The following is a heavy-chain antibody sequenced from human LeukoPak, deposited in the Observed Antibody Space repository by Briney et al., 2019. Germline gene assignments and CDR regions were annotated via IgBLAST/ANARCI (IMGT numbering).Heavy chain of an antibody. Sequence: GGSLRLSCAASGFTFSSYAMSWVRQAPGKGLEWVGFIRSKAYGGTTEYAASVKGRFTISRDDSKSIAYLQMNSLKTEDTAVYYCTRLYSSGWSGNWYFDLWGRGTLVTVSS. CDR2: IRSKAYGGTT. CDR3: TRLYSSGWSGNWYFDL. CDR1: GFTFSSYA. D-gene: IGHD6-19*01. J-gene: IGHJ2*01. V-gene: IGHV3-49*04.